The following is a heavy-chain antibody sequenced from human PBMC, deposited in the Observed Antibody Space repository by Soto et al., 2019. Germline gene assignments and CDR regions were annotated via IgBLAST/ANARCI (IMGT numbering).Heavy chain of an antibody. CDR1: GFTFSSYG. Sequence: GGSLRLSCAASGFTFSSYGMHWVRQAPGKGLEWVAVISYDGSSKYYADSVKGRFTISRDNSKNTVYLQMNSLRAEDTAVYYCAKDHSHSSAYLGDYWGQGTLVTVSS. V-gene: IGHV3-30*18. CDR2: ISYDGSSK. J-gene: IGHJ4*02. CDR3: AKDHSHSSAYLGDY. D-gene: IGHD3-22*01.